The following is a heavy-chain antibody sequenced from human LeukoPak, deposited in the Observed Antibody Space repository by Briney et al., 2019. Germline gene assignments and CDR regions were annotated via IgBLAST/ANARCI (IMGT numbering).Heavy chain of an antibody. CDR3: ARSSMIVVVIRDIFDY. D-gene: IGHD3-22*01. J-gene: IGHJ4*02. Sequence: ASVKVSCKVSGYTLTELSMHWVRQAPGKGLEWMGGFDPEDGETIYAQKFQGRVTMTEDTSTDTVYMELSSLRSEDTPVYYCARSSMIVVVIRDIFDYWGQGTLVTVSS. CDR1: GYTLTELS. V-gene: IGHV1-24*01. CDR2: FDPEDGET.